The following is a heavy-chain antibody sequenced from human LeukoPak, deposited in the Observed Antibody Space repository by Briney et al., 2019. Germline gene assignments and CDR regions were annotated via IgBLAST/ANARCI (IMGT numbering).Heavy chain of an antibody. D-gene: IGHD1-26*01. CDR1: GYTLTELS. J-gene: IGHJ4*02. CDR2: FDPEDGEI. V-gene: IGHV1-24*01. Sequence: ASVKVSCKVSGYTLTELSMHWVRQAPGKGLEWMGGFDPEDGEIIYAQKFQGRVTMTEDTSTDTAYMELSSLRSEDTAVYYCATDRGLDSGIDYWGQGTLVTVSS. CDR3: ATDRGLDSGIDY.